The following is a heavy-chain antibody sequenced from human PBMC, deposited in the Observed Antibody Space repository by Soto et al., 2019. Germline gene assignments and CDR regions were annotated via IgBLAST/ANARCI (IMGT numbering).Heavy chain of an antibody. Sequence: QVQLVQSGAEVKKPGASVKVSCKASGYTFTSYGISWVRQAPGQGLEWMGWIRAYNGNTNYAQKLQGRVTVTTDTSTSTAYMEVRSLRSDGTAVYYCAGILRFLEWLDAFDIWGQGTMVTVSS. CDR1: GYTFTSYG. CDR2: IRAYNGNT. D-gene: IGHD3-3*01. J-gene: IGHJ3*02. V-gene: IGHV1-18*01. CDR3: AGILRFLEWLDAFDI.